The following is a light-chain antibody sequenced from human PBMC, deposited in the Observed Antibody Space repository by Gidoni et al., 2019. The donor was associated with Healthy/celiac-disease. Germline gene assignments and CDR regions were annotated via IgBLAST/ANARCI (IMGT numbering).Light chain of an antibody. CDR1: SSDVGGYNY. Sequence: QSALTQPASVSGSPGQSITISCTGTSSDVGGYNYVSWYQQPPGKAPQLMIYEVSNRPSGVSNRFSGSKSGNTASLTISGLQAEDEADYYCSSYTSSSNVVFGGGTKLTVL. CDR2: EVS. J-gene: IGLJ2*01. V-gene: IGLV2-14*01. CDR3: SSYTSSSNVV.